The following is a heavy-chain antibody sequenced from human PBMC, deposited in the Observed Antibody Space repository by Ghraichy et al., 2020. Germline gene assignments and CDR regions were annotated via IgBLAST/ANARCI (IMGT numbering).Heavy chain of an antibody. Sequence: SGPTLVKPTQTLTLTCTFSGFSLTTNGVGVGWIRQPPGKALEWLAVIYWDDDERYRPSLKTRLTITKDTSKNQVGLIMTNMDPVDAGTYYCVHTMRCGVDCQYYFGYWGQGTLVTVSS. V-gene: IGHV2-5*02. CDR1: GFSLTTNGVG. CDR3: VHTMRCGVDCQYYFGY. CDR2: IYWDDDE. J-gene: IGHJ4*02. D-gene: IGHD2-21*01.